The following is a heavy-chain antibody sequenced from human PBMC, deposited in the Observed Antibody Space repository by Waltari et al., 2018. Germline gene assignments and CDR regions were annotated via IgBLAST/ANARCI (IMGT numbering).Heavy chain of an antibody. D-gene: IGHD6-13*01. J-gene: IGHJ3*02. V-gene: IGHV4-39*01. CDR1: GGSISSSSYY. CDR3: ARLGQLVAFDI. CDR2: IYYSGST. Sequence: QLQLQESGPGLVKPSATLSLTCTVSGGSISSSSYYWGWIRQPPGKGLEWIGSIYYSGSTYYNPSLKSRVTISVDTSKNQFSLKLSSVTAADTAVYYCARLGQLVAFDIWGQGTMVTVSS.